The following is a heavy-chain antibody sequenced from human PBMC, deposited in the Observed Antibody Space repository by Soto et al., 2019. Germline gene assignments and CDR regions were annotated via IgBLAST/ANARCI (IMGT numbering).Heavy chain of an antibody. CDR2: IIPIFGTA. Sequence: ASVKVSCKASGYTFTSYGISCVRQAPGQGLEWMGGIIPIFGTANYAQKFQGRVTITADESTSTAYMELSSLRSEDTAVYYCARDGGWYQLPNYYYGMDVWGQGTTVTVSS. D-gene: IGHD2-2*01. CDR1: GYTFTSYG. V-gene: IGHV1-69*13. J-gene: IGHJ6*02. CDR3: ARDGGWYQLPNYYYGMDV.